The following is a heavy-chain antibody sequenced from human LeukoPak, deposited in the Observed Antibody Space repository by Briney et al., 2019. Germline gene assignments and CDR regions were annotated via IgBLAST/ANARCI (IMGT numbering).Heavy chain of an antibody. CDR1: GFTFSSYS. Sequence: PGGSLRLSCAASGFTFSSYSMNWVRQAPGKGLEWVSYISSSSSTIYYADSVKGRFTISRDNAKNSLYLQMNSLRAEDTAVYYCARAPQVPGSYGMDVWGQGTTVTVSS. CDR3: ARAPQVPGSYGMDV. V-gene: IGHV3-48*04. D-gene: IGHD1-26*01. CDR2: ISSSSSTI. J-gene: IGHJ6*02.